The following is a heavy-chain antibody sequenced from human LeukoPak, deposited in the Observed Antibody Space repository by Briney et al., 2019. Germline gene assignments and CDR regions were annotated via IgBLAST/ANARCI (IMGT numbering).Heavy chain of an antibody. J-gene: IGHJ3*02. CDR2: IKQDGSEK. CDR1: GFIFSSYW. CDR3: ARSHWRGYYTDDAFLI. V-gene: IGHV3-7*01. D-gene: IGHD3-3*01. Sequence: GGSLRLSCAASGFIFSSYWMSWVRQAPGKGLEWVANIKQDGSEKYYVDSVKGRFTISRDNAKNSLYLQMNSLRAEDTAVYYCARSHWRGYYTDDAFLIWGQGTMVTVSS.